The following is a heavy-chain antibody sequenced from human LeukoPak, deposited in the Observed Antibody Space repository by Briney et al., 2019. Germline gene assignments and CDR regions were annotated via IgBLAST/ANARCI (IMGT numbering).Heavy chain of an antibody. CDR1: GGPISPYY. CDR3: ARGYYYDNSGYPDALDI. D-gene: IGHD3-22*01. CDR2: IYYNGIT. V-gene: IGHV4-59*01. J-gene: IGHJ3*02. Sequence: PSETLSLTCTVSGGPISPYYWSWIRQPPGKGLEWIGYIYYNGITSYKPSLKGRVTISVDTSKKQFALKLSSVTDADTAVYYCARGYYYDNSGYPDALDIWGQGTRVTVSS.